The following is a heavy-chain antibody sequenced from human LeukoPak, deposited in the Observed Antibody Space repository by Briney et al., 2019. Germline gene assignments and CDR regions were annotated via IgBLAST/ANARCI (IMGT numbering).Heavy chain of an antibody. CDR3: ARATNYYDSSGYYPY. V-gene: IGHV1-46*01. D-gene: IGHD3-22*01. J-gene: IGHJ4*02. Sequence: ASVKVSCKASGYTFTSYYMDWVRQAPGQGLEWMGIINPSGGSTSYAQKFQGRVTMTRDMSTSTVYMELSSLRSEDTAGYYCARATNYYDSSGYYPYWGQGTLVTVSS. CDR1: GYTFTSYY. CDR2: INPSGGST.